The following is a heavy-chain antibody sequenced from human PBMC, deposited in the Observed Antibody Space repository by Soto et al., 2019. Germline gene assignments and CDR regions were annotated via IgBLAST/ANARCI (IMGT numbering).Heavy chain of an antibody. V-gene: IGHV3-23*01. CDR3: AKGGSPYFNDDPFDI. CDR1: GFSFRNFV. CDR2: ISDTGSHI. J-gene: IGHJ3*02. D-gene: IGHD2-15*01. Sequence: EVQLLESGGGLVQPGGSLRLSCVAPGFSFRNFVMSWIRQAPGKGLEWISGISDTGSHIYYADSVRGRFSISRDNPKITLYLQMNSLRVNDTAVYYCAKGGSPYFNDDPFDIWGQGTMVTVSS.